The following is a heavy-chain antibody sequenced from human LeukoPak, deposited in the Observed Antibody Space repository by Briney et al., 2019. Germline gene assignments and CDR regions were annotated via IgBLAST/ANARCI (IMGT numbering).Heavy chain of an antibody. CDR3: ARDPGYRSSWHWFDP. V-gene: IGHV1-69*04. J-gene: IGHJ5*02. CDR1: GGTFSSYA. CDR2: IIPILGIA. Sequence: SVKVSCKASGGTFSSYAISWVRQAPGQGLEWMGRIIPILGIANYAQKFQGRVTITADKSTSTAYMELSSLRSEDTAVYYCARDPGYRSSWHWFDPWGQGTLVTVSS. D-gene: IGHD6-13*01.